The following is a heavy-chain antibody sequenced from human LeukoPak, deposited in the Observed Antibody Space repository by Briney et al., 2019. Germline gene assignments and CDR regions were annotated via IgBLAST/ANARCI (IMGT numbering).Heavy chain of an antibody. CDR1: GGSISSGSYY. J-gene: IGHJ1*01. D-gene: IGHD1-26*01. V-gene: IGHV4-61*02. CDR2: FYTSGST. Sequence: SQTLSLTCTVSGGSISSGSYYWSWIRQPAGKGLEWIGRFYTSGSTNYNPSLKSRVTISVDTSKNQFSLKLSSVTAADTAVYYCARGHRGALLRKPTPFQHWGQGTLVTVSS. CDR3: ARGHRGALLRKPTPFQH.